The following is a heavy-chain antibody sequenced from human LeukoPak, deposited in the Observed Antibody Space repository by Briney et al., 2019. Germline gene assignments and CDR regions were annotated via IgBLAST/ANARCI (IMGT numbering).Heavy chain of an antibody. J-gene: IGHJ4*02. CDR2: ISYDGSNK. V-gene: IGHV3-30-3*01. D-gene: IGHD3-3*01. Sequence: GGSLRLSCAASGFTFSSYAMHWVRQAPGKGLEWVAVISYDGSNKYYADSVKGRFTISRDNSKNTLYLQMNSLRAEDTAVYYCASLFGVVIGSDYWGQGTLVTVSS. CDR3: ASLFGVVIGSDY. CDR1: GFTFSSYA.